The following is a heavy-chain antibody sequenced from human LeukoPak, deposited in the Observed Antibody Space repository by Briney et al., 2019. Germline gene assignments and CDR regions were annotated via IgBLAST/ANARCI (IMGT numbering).Heavy chain of an antibody. Sequence: SETLSLTCTVSGGSISSYYWNWIRQPPGKGLEWIGFIYTSGSTNYNPSLKSRVTISADTSKKQFSLNLSSVTAADTAVYYCARWVYGIKVFDIWGQGTSVTVSS. CDR1: GGSISSYY. J-gene: IGHJ3*02. CDR3: ARWVYGIKVFDI. V-gene: IGHV4-4*09. D-gene: IGHD2/OR15-2a*01. CDR2: IYTSGST.